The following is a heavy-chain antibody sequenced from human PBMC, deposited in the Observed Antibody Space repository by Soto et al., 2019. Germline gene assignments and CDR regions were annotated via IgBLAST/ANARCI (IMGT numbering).Heavy chain of an antibody. J-gene: IGHJ4*02. V-gene: IGHV3-23*01. CDR2: ISGSGGST. Sequence: GGSLRLSCAASGFTFSSYAMSWVRQAPGKGLEWVSAISGSGGSTYYADSVKGRFTISRDNSKNTLYPQMNSLRAEDTAVYYCAKEHIVVVTATKAFDYWGQGTLVTVSS. CDR1: GFTFSSYA. CDR3: AKEHIVVVTATKAFDY. D-gene: IGHD2-21*02.